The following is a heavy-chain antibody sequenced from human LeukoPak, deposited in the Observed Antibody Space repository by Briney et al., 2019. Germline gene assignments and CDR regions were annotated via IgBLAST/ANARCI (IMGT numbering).Heavy chain of an antibody. J-gene: IGHJ3*02. Sequence: PSETLSLTYIFSGGSIRSYHWSWIQPPPDKGLQWIGFIYSSGSTNYNPSLKSRVTISLDTSKNQFSLRVSSVTSADTAVYYCARGNSGYDYAFDIWGQGTMVTVSS. D-gene: IGHD5-12*01. V-gene: IGHV4-59*01. CDR1: GGSIRSYH. CDR2: IYSSGST. CDR3: ARGNSGYDYAFDI.